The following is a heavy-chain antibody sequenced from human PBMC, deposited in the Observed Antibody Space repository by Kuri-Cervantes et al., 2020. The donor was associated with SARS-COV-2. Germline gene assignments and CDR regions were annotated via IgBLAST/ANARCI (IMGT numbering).Heavy chain of an antibody. V-gene: IGHV3-30*02. CDR3: ARCVATIRGWFDP. J-gene: IGHJ5*02. D-gene: IGHD5-12*01. CDR2: IRYDGSNK. CDR1: GFTFSSYG. Sequence: GGSLRLSCAASGFTFSSYGMHWVRQAPGKGLEWVAFIRYDGSNKYYADSVKGRFTISRDNSKNTLYLQMNSLRAEDTAVYYCARCVATIRGWFDPWGQGTLVTVSS.